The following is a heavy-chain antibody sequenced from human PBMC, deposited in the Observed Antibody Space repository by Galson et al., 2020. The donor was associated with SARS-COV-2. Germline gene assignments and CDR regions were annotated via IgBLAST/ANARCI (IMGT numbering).Heavy chain of an antibody. J-gene: IGHJ6*02. CDR2: ISSSSSYT. CDR1: GFTFSDYY. V-gene: IGHV3-11*06. D-gene: IGHD3-10*01. Sequence: GGSLRLSCAASGFTFSDYYMSWIRQAPGKGLEWVSYISSSSSYTNYADSVKGRFTISRDNAKNSLYLQMNSLRAEDTAVYYCARDRYYGSGSYQNYYYYGMDVWGQGTTVTVSS. CDR3: ARDRYYGSGSYQNYYYYGMDV.